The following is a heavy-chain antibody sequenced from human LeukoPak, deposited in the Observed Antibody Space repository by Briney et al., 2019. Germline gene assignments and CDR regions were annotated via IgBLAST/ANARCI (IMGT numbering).Heavy chain of an antibody. CDR1: GYTFSNYG. V-gene: IGHV1-18*01. CDR2: ISAYNDNT. Sequence: ASVKVSCTASGYTFSNYGISWVRQAPGQGLEWMGWISAYNDNTNYAQKLQGRITMTTDTSTSTAYMELRSLRSDDTAAYYCAREPHSSSWVFDNWGQGTLVTVSS. D-gene: IGHD6-13*01. J-gene: IGHJ4*02. CDR3: AREPHSSSWVFDN.